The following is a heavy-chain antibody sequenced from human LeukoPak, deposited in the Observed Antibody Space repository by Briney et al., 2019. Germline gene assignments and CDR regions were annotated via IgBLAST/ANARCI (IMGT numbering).Heavy chain of an antibody. D-gene: IGHD3-22*01. J-gene: IGHJ5*02. Sequence: SETLSLTCTVSGYSISSGYYWGWIRQPPGKGLEWIGSIYHSGSTYYNPSLKSRVPISVDTSKNQFSLKLSSVTAADPAVYYCARDSLPCYDSSGYNWFDPWGQGTLVTVSS. CDR1: GYSISSGYY. V-gene: IGHV4-38-2*02. CDR2: IYHSGST. CDR3: ARDSLPCYDSSGYNWFDP.